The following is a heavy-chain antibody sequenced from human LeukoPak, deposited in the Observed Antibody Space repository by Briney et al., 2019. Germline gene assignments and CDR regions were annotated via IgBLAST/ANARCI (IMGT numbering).Heavy chain of an antibody. V-gene: IGHV3-7*01. CDR1: GFTFSSYW. D-gene: IGHD2-2*02. Sequence: GGSLRLSCAASGFTFSSYWMSWVRQAPGKGLEWVANIKQDGSEKYYVDSVKGRFTISRDNAKNSLYLQMNSLRAEDTAVYYCARDPVYCSSTSCYIFDYWGQGTLVTVSP. J-gene: IGHJ4*02. CDR3: ARDPVYCSSTSCYIFDY. CDR2: IKQDGSEK.